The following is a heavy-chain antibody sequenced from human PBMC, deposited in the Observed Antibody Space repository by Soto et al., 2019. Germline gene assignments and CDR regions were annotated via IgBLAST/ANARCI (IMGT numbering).Heavy chain of an antibody. D-gene: IGHD3-22*01. CDR3: ARASEYYYDSSGYYLDY. Sequence: PSETLSLTCAVSGGSISSGGYSWSWIRQPPGKGLEWIGYIYYSGSTNYNPSLKSRVTISVDTSKNQFSLKLSSVTAADTAVYYCARASEYYYDSSGYYLDYWGQGTPVTVSS. V-gene: IGHV4-61*08. J-gene: IGHJ4*02. CDR2: IYYSGST. CDR1: GGSISSGGYS.